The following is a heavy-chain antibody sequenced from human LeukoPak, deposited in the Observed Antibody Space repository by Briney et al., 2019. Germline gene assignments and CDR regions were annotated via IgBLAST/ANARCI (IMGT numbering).Heavy chain of an antibody. CDR1: GYSFTSYW. J-gene: IGHJ4*02. CDR3: ARLGYPYGKTLDY. V-gene: IGHV5-51*01. CDR2: IYPGDSDT. D-gene: IGHD5-18*01. Sequence: GESLKISCKGSGYSFTSYWIGWVRQIPGKGLEWMGIIYPGDSDTRYSPSFQGQVTISADKSISTAYLQWSSLKASDIAMYYCARLGYPYGKTLDYWGQGTLVTVSS.